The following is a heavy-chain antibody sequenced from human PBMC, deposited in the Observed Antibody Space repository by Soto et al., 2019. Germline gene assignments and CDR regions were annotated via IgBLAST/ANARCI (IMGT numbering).Heavy chain of an antibody. J-gene: IGHJ6*02. Sequence: SVKVSCKASGGTFSSYTISWVRQAPGQGLEWMGRIIPILGVANYAQKFQGRVTITADKSTSTAYMELSSLRSEDTAVYYCARDPPHNWNPEGPGMDAWGQGTTVTVS. CDR1: GGTFSSYT. CDR3: ARDPPHNWNPEGPGMDA. V-gene: IGHV1-69*04. CDR2: IIPILGVA. D-gene: IGHD1-20*01.